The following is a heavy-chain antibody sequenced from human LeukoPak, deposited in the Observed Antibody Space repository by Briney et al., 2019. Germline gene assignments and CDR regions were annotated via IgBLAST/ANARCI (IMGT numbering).Heavy chain of an antibody. D-gene: IGHD6-19*01. CDR2: IHRGGNT. Sequence: GESLRLSCAASGFTVSRNYMGWVRQAPGKGLEWVSVIHRGGNTYYADSVKGRFTISRDNSKNTLYLQMNSLRPEDTAVYYCAMGEGAVAGSFDYWGRGTLVTVSS. V-gene: IGHV3-66*02. CDR1: GFTVSRNY. CDR3: AMGEGAVAGSFDY. J-gene: IGHJ4*02.